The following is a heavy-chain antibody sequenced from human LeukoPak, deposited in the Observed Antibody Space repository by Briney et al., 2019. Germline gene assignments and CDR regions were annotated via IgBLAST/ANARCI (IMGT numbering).Heavy chain of an antibody. Sequence: GASVKVSCKASGYTFTSYYMHWVRQAPGQGLEWMGIINPSGGSTSYAQKFQGRVTMTRDMSTSTVYMELSSLRSEDTAVYYCARGGYYGSGNDFRLDPSGQGTLVAVSS. J-gene: IGHJ5*02. V-gene: IGHV1-46*01. CDR3: ARGGYYGSGNDFRLDP. D-gene: IGHD3-10*01. CDR2: INPSGGST. CDR1: GYTFTSYY.